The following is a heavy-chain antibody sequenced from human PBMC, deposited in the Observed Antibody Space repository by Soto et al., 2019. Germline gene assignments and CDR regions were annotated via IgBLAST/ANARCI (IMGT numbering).Heavy chain of an antibody. Sequence: SETLSLTCTVSGVSITSYKWTWIRQSPGKGLEWIAYMYSSGSSSYNPSLKSRATISMDTFRNQYSLQLNSATAADTAVYYCAREWSAFDYWGQGILVTVSS. J-gene: IGHJ4*02. CDR2: MYSSGSS. V-gene: IGHV4-59*01. D-gene: IGHD2-15*01. CDR1: GVSITSYK. CDR3: AREWSAFDY.